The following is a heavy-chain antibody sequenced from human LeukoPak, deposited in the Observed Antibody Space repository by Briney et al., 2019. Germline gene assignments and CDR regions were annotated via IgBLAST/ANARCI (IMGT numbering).Heavy chain of an antibody. CDR2: IYYSGST. Sequence: PSQTLSLTCTVSGGSISSGDYYWRWIRQPPGKGLEWIGYIYYSGSTYYNPSLKSRVTISVDTSKNQFSLKLSSVTAADTAVYYCARDARRPWGDSQYYYYGMDVWGQGTTVTVSS. CDR3: ARDARRPWGDSQYYYYGMDV. D-gene: IGHD2-21*02. V-gene: IGHV4-30-4*01. J-gene: IGHJ6*02. CDR1: GGSISSGDYY.